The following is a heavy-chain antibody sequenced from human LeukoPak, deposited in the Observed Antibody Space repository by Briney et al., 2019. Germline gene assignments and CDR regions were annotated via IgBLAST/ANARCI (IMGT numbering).Heavy chain of an antibody. CDR1: GGSISSYY. D-gene: IGHD3-9*01. Sequence: PSETLSLTCTVSGGSISSYYWIWIRQPPGKGLEWIGYIYYSGSTNYNPSLKSRVTISVDTSKNQFSLKLSSVTAADTAVYYCATLDHYDILTGSTQAVKWGQGTLVTVSS. V-gene: IGHV4-59*01. J-gene: IGHJ4*02. CDR2: IYYSGST. CDR3: ATLDHYDILTGSTQAVK.